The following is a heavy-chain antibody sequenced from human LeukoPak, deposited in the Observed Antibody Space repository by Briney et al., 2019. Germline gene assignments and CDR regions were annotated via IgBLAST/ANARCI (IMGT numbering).Heavy chain of an antibody. J-gene: IGHJ3*02. D-gene: IGHD5-12*01. CDR2: ISSSSSYI. CDR3: AGAYEGQWLNDAFDI. V-gene: IGHV3-21*01. Sequence: TGGSLRLSCAASGFTFSSYSMNWVRQAPGKGLEWVSSISSSSSYIYYADSVKGRFTISRDNAKNSPYLQMNSLRAEDTAVYYCAGAYEGQWLNDAFDIWGQGTMVTVSS. CDR1: GFTFSSYS.